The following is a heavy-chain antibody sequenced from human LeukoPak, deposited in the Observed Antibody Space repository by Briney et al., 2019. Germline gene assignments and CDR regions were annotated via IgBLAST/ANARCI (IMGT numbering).Heavy chain of an antibody. CDR2: ISYDGNTK. CDR1: GFTFNSYG. J-gene: IGHJ4*02. V-gene: IGHV3-30*18. CDR3: AKVVAPYRDYFDY. Sequence: PGGSLRLSCAASGFTFNSYGMHWVRQGPGKGLEWVAVISYDGNTKDYADSVKGRFTISRDNSKNTLYLQMNSLRAEDTAVYYCAKVVAPYRDYFDYWGQGTLVTVSS. D-gene: IGHD5-12*01.